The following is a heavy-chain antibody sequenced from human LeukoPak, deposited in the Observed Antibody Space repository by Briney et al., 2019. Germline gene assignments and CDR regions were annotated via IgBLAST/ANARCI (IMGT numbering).Heavy chain of an antibody. V-gene: IGHV1-18*01. D-gene: IGHD2-15*01. J-gene: IGHJ4*02. Sequence: ASVKVSCKASGYTFTNFGISWVRQAPGQGLEWMGWISAYNGNTNYAQGLQGRITMTTDASTNTAYMELRSLRSDDTAVYYCSRSGPGSCSGGSCYSNYWGQGTLVTVSS. CDR2: ISAYNGNT. CDR1: GYTFTNFG. CDR3: SRSGPGSCSGGSCYSNY.